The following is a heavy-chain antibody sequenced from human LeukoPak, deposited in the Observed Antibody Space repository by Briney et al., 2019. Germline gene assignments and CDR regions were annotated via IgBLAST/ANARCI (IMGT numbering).Heavy chain of an antibody. J-gene: IGHJ4*02. CDR2: IFYNGNT. V-gene: IGHV4-59*04. CDR3: SRGWGIAVGDQ. Sequence: SETLSLTCTVSGGSITSAYWNWIRQPPGKGLEWVATIFYNGNTYYNPSLKSRVSISVDTSKIQFSLTLTSVTTADTAVYYCSRGWGIAVGDQWGQGTLVTVSS. CDR1: GGSITSAY. D-gene: IGHD6-19*01.